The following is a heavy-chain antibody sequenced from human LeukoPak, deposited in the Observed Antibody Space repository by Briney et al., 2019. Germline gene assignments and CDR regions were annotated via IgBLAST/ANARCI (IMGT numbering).Heavy chain of an antibody. CDR1: GGSVSSGRYW. J-gene: IGHJ4*02. D-gene: IGHD5-24*01. V-gene: IGHV4-61*01. CDR3: ATHEMATDSFDY. CDR2: VSYSGST. Sequence: SETLSLTCAVSGGSVSSGRYWWNWIRQAPGKGLEWIGFVSYSGSTNYNPSLKSRVTISVDTSKNQFSLKLSSVTAADTAVYYCATHEMATDSFDYWGQGTLVTVSS.